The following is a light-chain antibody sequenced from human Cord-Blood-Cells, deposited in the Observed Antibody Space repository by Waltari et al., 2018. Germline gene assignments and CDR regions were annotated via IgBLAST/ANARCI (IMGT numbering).Light chain of an antibody. J-gene: IGKJ1*01. CDR1: QSISSY. CDR3: QQSYRTRVT. V-gene: IGKV1-39*01. CDR2: SAS. Sequence: DIQMTQSPSSLSASVGDRVTITGRASQSISSYLNWYQQKPGNAPKLLIYSASSLQSGVPSSFSGSGSGTDFTLTISSLQPEDFATYYCQQSYRTRVTFGQGTKVEIK.